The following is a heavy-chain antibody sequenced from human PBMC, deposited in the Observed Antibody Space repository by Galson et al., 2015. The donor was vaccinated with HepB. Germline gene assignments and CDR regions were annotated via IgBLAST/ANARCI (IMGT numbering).Heavy chain of an antibody. D-gene: IGHD2-2*02. CDR2: ISGGGDYT. J-gene: IGHJ4*02. Sequence: SLRLSCAASAFTFSTYAMTWVRQAPGKGLEWVSTISGGGDYTYYADSVKGRFTISRDNSKNTLYLQMNSLKAEDTAVYYCAKIVEGGYCSSASCYTAYFDYWGQGTLVTVSS. CDR1: AFTFSTYA. V-gene: IGHV3-23*01. CDR3: AKIVEGGYCSSASCYTAYFDY.